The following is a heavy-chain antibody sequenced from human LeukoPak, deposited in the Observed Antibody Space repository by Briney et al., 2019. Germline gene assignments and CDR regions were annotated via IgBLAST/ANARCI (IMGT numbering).Heavy chain of an antibody. J-gene: IGHJ4*02. CDR2: FDPEDGET. V-gene: IGHV1-24*01. Sequence: ASVKVSCKVSGYTLTELSMHWVRQAPGKGLEWMGGFDPEDGETIYAQKFQGRVTMTEDTSTDTAYMELSSLKASDTAMYYCARRYDSNYKHFDYWGQGTLVTVSS. CDR1: GYTLTELS. CDR3: ARRYDSNYKHFDY. D-gene: IGHD4-11*01.